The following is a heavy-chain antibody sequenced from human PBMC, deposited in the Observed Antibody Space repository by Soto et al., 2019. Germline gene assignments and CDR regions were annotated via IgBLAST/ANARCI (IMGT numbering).Heavy chain of an antibody. CDR2: MYNTGST. CDR3: ARGGVCFWSGYYGHYGMDG. V-gene: IGHV4-59*08. D-gene: IGHD3-3*01. CDR1: GGSISRYY. J-gene: IGHJ6*02. Sequence: KPSETLSLTCTVSGGSISRYYWSWIRQPPGKGLEWIGYMYNTGSTVYNPSFKSRVTISVDTSKNQFSLKLSSVTAADTAVYYCARGGVCFWSGYYGHYGMDGWGQGNTVTVSS.